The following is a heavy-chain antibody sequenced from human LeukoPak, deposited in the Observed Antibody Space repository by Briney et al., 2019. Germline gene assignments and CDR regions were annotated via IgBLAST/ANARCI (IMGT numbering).Heavy chain of an antibody. CDR3: AKQPWGFGELFPYYFDF. CDR1: GFTFSTYG. J-gene: IGHJ4*02. D-gene: IGHD3-10*01. CDR2: ISGSGTSGTNT. V-gene: IGHV3-23*01. Sequence: GGSLRLSCAASGFTFSTYGMSWVRQAPGKGLEWVAVISGSGTSGTNTYYADSVKGRFTISRDNSKNTLYLQMNSLRAGDTAVYYCAKQPWGFGELFPYYFDFWGQGALVTVSS.